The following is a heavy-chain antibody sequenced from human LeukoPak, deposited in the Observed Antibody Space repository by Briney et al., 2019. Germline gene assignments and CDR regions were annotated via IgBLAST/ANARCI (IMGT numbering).Heavy chain of an antibody. D-gene: IGHD4-17*01. J-gene: IGHJ5*02. CDR3: ARKWSTVTGGYNWFDP. CDR2: MNPNSGDT. V-gene: IGHV1-2*02. CDR1: GYTFTGYY. Sequence: GASVKVSCKASGYTFTGYYLHWVRQAPGQGLEWMGWMNPNSGDTNYVQNFQGRVTMTRDTSISTAYMELSSLRFDDTAVYYCARKWSTVTGGYNWFDPWGQGTLVTVSS.